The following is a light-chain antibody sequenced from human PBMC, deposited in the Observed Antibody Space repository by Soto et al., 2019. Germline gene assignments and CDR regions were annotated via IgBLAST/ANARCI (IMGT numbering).Light chain of an antibody. CDR3: GSYTTSSNYV. V-gene: IGLV2-14*01. J-gene: IGLJ1*01. CDR1: NSDVGSYNF. Sequence: QSVLTQPASVSGSPGQSITFSCTGTNSDVGSYNFVSWYQQHPGRAPKLMIYDVSKRPSGVSNRFSGSKSGSTASLTISGLQAEDQADYYCGSYTTSSNYVFGTGTKVTVL. CDR2: DVS.